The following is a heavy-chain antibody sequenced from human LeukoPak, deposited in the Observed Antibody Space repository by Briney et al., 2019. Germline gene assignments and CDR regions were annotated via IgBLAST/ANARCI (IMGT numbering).Heavy chain of an antibody. J-gene: IGHJ4*02. CDR3: ARGRDSSSSDY. CDR2: INPNSGGT. V-gene: IGHV1-2*02. CDR1: GYTFTGYY. D-gene: IGHD6-6*01. Sequence: ASVKVSCKASGYTFTGYYMHWVRQAPGQGLEWMGWINPNSGGTNYAQKLQGRATMTRDTSISTAYMELSRLRSDDTAVYYCARGRDSSSSDYWGQGTLVTVSS.